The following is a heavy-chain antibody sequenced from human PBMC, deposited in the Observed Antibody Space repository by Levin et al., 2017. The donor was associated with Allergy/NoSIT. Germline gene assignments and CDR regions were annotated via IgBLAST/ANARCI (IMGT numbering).Heavy chain of an antibody. D-gene: IGHD5-18*01. Sequence: GGSLRLSCAASGFTFSSYSMNWVRQAPGKGLEWVSSISSSSSYIYYADSVKGRFTISRDNAKNSLYLQMNSLRAEDTAVYYCARDYNPNKYSYGYLTYYDYGMDVWGQGTTVTVSS. V-gene: IGHV3-21*01. J-gene: IGHJ6*02. CDR2: ISSSSSYI. CDR1: GFTFSSYS. CDR3: ARDYNPNKYSYGYLTYYDYGMDV.